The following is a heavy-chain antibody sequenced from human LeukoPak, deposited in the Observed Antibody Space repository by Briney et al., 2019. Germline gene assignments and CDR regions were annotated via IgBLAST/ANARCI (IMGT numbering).Heavy chain of an antibody. CDR2: IYVTGST. V-gene: IGHV4-4*07. CDR1: GGSIINYY. Sequence: ASETLSLTCTVSGGSIINYYWSWIRQSAGTGLEWVGRIYVTGSTIYNPSLQSRLSMSVDTSKNQFSLRLTSVTAADTAVYFCARLKYYDSTGYNPGYYMDVWGKGIAVTVSS. J-gene: IGHJ6*03. D-gene: IGHD3-22*01. CDR3: ARLKYYDSTGYNPGYYMDV.